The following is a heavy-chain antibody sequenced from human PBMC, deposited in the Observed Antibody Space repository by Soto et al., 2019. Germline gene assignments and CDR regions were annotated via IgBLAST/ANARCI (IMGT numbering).Heavy chain of an antibody. Sequence: GASVKVSCKASGYTFTSYYMHWVRQAPGQGLEWMGIINPSGGSTSYAQKFQGRVTMTRDTSTSTVYMELSSLRSEDTAVYYCARTGLPPLSINYYFDYWGQGTLVTVSS. D-gene: IGHD3-9*01. CDR2: INPSGGST. J-gene: IGHJ4*02. CDR1: GYTFTSYY. CDR3: ARTGLPPLSINYYFDY. V-gene: IGHV1-46*01.